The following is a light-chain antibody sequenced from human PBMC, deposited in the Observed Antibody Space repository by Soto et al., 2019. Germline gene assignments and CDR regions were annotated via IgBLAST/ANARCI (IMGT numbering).Light chain of an antibody. V-gene: IGLV2-23*01. Sequence: QSVLTQPASVSGSPGQSITISCTGGSGDIGNYYFVSWYQHHPGKAPKLIIYDASKRPSGISNRFSGSKSGNTASLTISGLQADDEATYYCCSYAGGSTGVFGGGTKVTV. CDR1: SGDIGNYYF. CDR3: CSYAGGSTGV. J-gene: IGLJ2*01. CDR2: DAS.